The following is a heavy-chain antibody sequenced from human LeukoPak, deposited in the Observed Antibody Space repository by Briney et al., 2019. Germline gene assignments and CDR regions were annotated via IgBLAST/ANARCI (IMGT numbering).Heavy chain of an antibody. Sequence: GGSLRLSCSASRFTFSSYTMNWVRQAPGKGLEWVSSIDPSSTYIYYADSVKGRFTISRDNAQNSLYLQMNSLRAEDTAVYYCARVLCSSTSCDLDYWGQGTLVTVSS. CDR1: RFTFSSYT. D-gene: IGHD2-2*01. CDR2: IDPSSTYI. CDR3: ARVLCSSTSCDLDY. J-gene: IGHJ4*02. V-gene: IGHV3-21*04.